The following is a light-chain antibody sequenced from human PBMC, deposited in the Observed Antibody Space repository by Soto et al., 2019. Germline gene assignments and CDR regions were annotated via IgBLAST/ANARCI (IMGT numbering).Light chain of an antibody. J-gene: IGKJ2*01. CDR2: DAS. CDR3: QQCSKWRTEMYT. Sequence: EIVLTQSPATLSLSPGERATLSCRASQSVSSYLAWYQQKPGQAPRLLIYDASNRTTGIPARFSGSGSGTDFTLTISSLEPEDFAVYSCQQCSKWRTEMYTFGQGTKLEIK. V-gene: IGKV3-11*01. CDR1: QSVSSY.